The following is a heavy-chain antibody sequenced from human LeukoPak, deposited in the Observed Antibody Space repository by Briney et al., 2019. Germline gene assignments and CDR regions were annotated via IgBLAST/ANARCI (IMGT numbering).Heavy chain of an antibody. J-gene: IGHJ3*02. D-gene: IGHD2-15*01. V-gene: IGHV3-33*01. Sequence: GGSLRLSCAASGFTFSSYAMYWVRQAPGKGLEWGTIIWYDGRNKNYADSVKGRFTISRDNSKNTLYLQMNSLRAEDTAVYYCARGAYCSGGRCPGAFDIWGQGTMVTVSS. CDR3: ARGAYCSGGRCPGAFDI. CDR2: IWYDGRNK. CDR1: GFTFSSYA.